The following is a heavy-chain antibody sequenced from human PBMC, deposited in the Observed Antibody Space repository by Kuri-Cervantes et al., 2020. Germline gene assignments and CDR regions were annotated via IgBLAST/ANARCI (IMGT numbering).Heavy chain of an antibody. CDR2: INSDGSST. D-gene: IGHD5-18*01. J-gene: IGHJ6*02. V-gene: IGHV3-74*01. CDR1: GFTFSSYW. Sequence: ETLSLTCAASGFTFSSYWMHWVRQAPGKGLVWVSRINSDGSSTSYADSVKGRFTISRDNAKNTLYLQMNSLRAEDTAVYYCARDGVDTDYYYYYYGMDVWGPGNTVNVSS. CDR3: ARDGVDTDYYYYYYGMDV.